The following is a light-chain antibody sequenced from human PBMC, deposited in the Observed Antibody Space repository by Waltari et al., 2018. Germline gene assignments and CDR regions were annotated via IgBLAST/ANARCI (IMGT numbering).Light chain of an antibody. Sequence: EPVLTQSPATLSLSPGGRATLSCRASQNIGNDLAWYQQRPGQALRLLIYDSSTRATGIPARFSGSGSGTDFTLTISSLEPEDVATYFCQQRNNWPPFTFGPGTILDIK. CDR3: QQRNNWPPFT. CDR1: QNIGND. CDR2: DSS. V-gene: IGKV3-11*01. J-gene: IGKJ3*01.